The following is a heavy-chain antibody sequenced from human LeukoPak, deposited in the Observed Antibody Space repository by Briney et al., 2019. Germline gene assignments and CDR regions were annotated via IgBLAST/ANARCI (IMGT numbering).Heavy chain of an antibody. Sequence: ASVKVSCKASGGTFSSYAISWVRQAPGKGLEWMGGFDPEDGETIYAQKFQGRVTMTEDTSTDTAYMELSSLRSEDTAVYYCATAYRFRGYSYGVLDYWGQGTLVTVSS. V-gene: IGHV1-24*01. J-gene: IGHJ4*02. CDR2: FDPEDGET. CDR3: ATAYRFRGYSYGVLDY. D-gene: IGHD5-18*01. CDR1: GGTFSSYA.